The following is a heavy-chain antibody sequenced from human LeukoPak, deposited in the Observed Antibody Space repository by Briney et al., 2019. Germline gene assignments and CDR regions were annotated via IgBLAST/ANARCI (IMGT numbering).Heavy chain of an antibody. CDR1: GYIFISYG. Sequence: EASVKVSCKASGYIFISYGFSWVRQAPGQGLEWMGWISNYNGNTNYAEKFRGRFTMTIDTSTTTSYMELRSLRSDDTAVYYCARDLAWGADLMGPTEDWLDPWGQGTLVTVSS. CDR2: ISNYNGNT. CDR3: ARDLAWGADLMGPTEDWLDP. V-gene: IGHV1-18*01. J-gene: IGHJ5*02. D-gene: IGHD1-26*01.